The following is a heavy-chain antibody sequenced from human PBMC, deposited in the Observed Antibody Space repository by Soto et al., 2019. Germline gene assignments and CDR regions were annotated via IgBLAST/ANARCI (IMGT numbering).Heavy chain of an antibody. Sequence: QLQLQESGPGLVKPSETLSLTCTVSGGSISSSSYYWGWIRQPPGKGLERIGSIYYSGSTYYNPSLKSRVTISVDTSKNQFSLKLSSVTAADTAVYYCARGLTRDYYDSSGYLDYWGQGTLVTVSS. V-gene: IGHV4-39*01. CDR2: IYYSGST. CDR1: GGSISSSSYY. D-gene: IGHD3-22*01. J-gene: IGHJ4*02. CDR3: ARGLTRDYYDSSGYLDY.